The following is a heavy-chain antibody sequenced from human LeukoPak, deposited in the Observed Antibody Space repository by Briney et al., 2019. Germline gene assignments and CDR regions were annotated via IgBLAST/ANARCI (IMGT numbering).Heavy chain of an antibody. CDR1: GFTFSSYA. J-gene: IGHJ3*02. D-gene: IGHD3-22*01. CDR2: ISYGGSDK. Sequence: PGRSLRLSCAASGFTFSSYAIHWVRQSPGKGLEWVAVISYGGSDKYYADSVKGRFSISRDNSKNTVYLQMNSLRGDDTAVYYCARDHDSNGYHSSMGIWGQGTMVAVSS. CDR3: ARDHDSNGYHSSMGI. V-gene: IGHV3-30*04.